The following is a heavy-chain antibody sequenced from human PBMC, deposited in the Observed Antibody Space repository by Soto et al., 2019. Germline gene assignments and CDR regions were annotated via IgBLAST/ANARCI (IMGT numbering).Heavy chain of an antibody. CDR1: GFTFSSYG. J-gene: IGHJ3*02. D-gene: IGHD6-13*01. Sequence: QVQLVESGGGVVQPGRSLRLSCAASGFTFSSYGMHWVRQAPGKGLEWVAVIWCDGSNKYYADSVKGRFTISRDNSKNTLYLQMNSLRAEDTAVYYCARDIGSWTGRGAFDIWVQGTMVTVSS. CDR2: IWCDGSNK. V-gene: IGHV3-33*01. CDR3: ARDIGSWTGRGAFDI.